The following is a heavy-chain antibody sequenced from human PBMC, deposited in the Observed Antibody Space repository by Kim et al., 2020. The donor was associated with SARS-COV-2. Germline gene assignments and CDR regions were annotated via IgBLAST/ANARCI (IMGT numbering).Heavy chain of an antibody. CDR1: GFTFSDYY. V-gene: IGHV3-11*04. CDR2: ISSSGSTI. D-gene: IGHD5-12*01. J-gene: IGHJ5*02. Sequence: GGSLRLSCAASGFTFSDYYMSWIRQAPGKGLEWVSYISSSGSTIYYADSVKGRFTISRDNAKNSLYLQMNSLRAEDTAVYYCARRIHSGYDYCGGDCPNWFDPWGQGTPVTVSS. CDR3: ARRIHSGYDYCGGDCPNWFDP.